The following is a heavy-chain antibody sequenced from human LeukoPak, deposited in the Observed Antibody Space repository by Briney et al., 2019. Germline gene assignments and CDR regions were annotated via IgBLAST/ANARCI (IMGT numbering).Heavy chain of an antibody. V-gene: IGHV3-9*01. Sequence: GRSLRLSCAASGFTFDDYAMHWVRQAPGKGLEWASGISWNSGSIGYADSVKGRFTISRDNAKNSLYLQMNSLRAEDTALYYCAKGGRVYDSSGYYTSIDYWGQGTLVTVSS. CDR3: AKGGRVYDSSGYYTSIDY. CDR1: GFTFDDYA. D-gene: IGHD3-22*01. J-gene: IGHJ4*02. CDR2: ISWNSGSI.